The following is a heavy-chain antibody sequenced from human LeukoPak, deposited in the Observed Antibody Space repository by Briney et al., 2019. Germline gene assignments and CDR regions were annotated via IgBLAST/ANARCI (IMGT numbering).Heavy chain of an antibody. J-gene: IGHJ4*02. D-gene: IGHD2-2*01. CDR1: GGSFSDYY. CDR2: INHSGST. CDR3: ASTERCSTTCPLDY. Sequence: SETLSLTCAVYGGSFSDYYWSWIRQPPGKGLEWIGEINHSGSTNYNPSLKSRVTISLDTSKNQFSLKLSSVTAADTAVYYCASTERCSTTCPLDYWGQGTLVTVSS. V-gene: IGHV4-34*01.